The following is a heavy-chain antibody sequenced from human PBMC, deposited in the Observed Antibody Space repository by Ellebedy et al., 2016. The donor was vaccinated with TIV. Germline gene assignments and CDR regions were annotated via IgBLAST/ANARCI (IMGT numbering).Heavy chain of an antibody. CDR3: ARAYVSTWRRYYYYYGMDV. CDR1: GYTFTSYG. D-gene: IGHD6-13*01. J-gene: IGHJ6*02. Sequence: AASVKVSCKTSGYTFTSYGISWVRQAPGQGLEWMGRNSAYKGNINYAQKLQGRVTMTTDTSTSTAYMELRSLKADDTALYYCARAYVSTWRRYYYYYGMDVWGQGTTVTASS. V-gene: IGHV1-18*04. CDR2: NSAYKGNI.